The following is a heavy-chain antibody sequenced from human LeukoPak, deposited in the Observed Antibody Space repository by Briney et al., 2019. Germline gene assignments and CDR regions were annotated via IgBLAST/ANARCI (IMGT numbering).Heavy chain of an antibody. Sequence: HAASVTVSCKASGGTFSSYTISWVRQAPGQGLEWMGRIIPILGIANYAQKFQGRVTITADKSTSTAYMELSSLRSEDTAVYYCARDWYSSGWYLDYWGQGTLVTVSS. CDR2: IIPILGIA. J-gene: IGHJ4*02. CDR3: ARDWYSSGWYLDY. CDR1: GGTFSSYT. V-gene: IGHV1-69*04. D-gene: IGHD6-19*01.